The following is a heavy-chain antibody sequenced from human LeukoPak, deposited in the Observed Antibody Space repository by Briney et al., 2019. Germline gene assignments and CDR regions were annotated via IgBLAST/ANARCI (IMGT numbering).Heavy chain of an antibody. CDR3: AKETRRFWSGYQYYFDY. CDR2: ISGSGGST. V-gene: IGHV3-23*01. J-gene: IGHJ4*02. CDR1: GFTFSSYA. Sequence: PGGSLRLSXAASGFTFSSYAMSWVRQAPGKGLEWVSAISGSGGSTYYADSVKGRFTISRDNSKNTLYLQMNSLRAEDTAVYYCAKETRRFWSGYQYYFDYWGQGTLVTVSS. D-gene: IGHD3-3*01.